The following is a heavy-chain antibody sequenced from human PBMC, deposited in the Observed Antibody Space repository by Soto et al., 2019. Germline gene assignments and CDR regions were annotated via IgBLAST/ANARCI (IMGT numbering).Heavy chain of an antibody. CDR1: GGSISSSNW. J-gene: IGHJ5*02. V-gene: IGHV4-4*02. CDR2: IYHSGST. CDR3: ARSPLSIAAAGNMFWFDP. Sequence: PSETLSLTCAVSGGSISSSNWWSWVRQPPGKGLEWIWEIYHSGSTNYNPSLKSRVTISVDKSKNQFSLKLSSVTAADTAVYYCARSPLSIAAAGNMFWFDPWGQGTLVTVSS. D-gene: IGHD6-13*01.